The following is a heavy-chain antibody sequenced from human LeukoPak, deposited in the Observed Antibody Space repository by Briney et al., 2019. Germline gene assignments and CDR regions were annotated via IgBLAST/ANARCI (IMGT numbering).Heavy chain of an antibody. CDR2: IYAGGTP. V-gene: IGHV3-53*01. Sequence: GGSLRLSCAASGLTVSSDYMSWVRQAPGKGLEWVSVIYAGGTPYYADSVKGRFTISRDSSKNTLYLQMNSLRAEDTAVYYCAKGRTVRGVIITQKYYFDYWGQGTLVTVSS. J-gene: IGHJ4*02. CDR1: GLTVSSDY. D-gene: IGHD3-10*01. CDR3: AKGRTVRGVIITQKYYFDY.